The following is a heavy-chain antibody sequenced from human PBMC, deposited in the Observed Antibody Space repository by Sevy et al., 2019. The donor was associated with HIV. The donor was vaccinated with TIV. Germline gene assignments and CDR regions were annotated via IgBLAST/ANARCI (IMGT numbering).Heavy chain of an antibody. CDR1: GFTFSRYG. CDR2: ISGRGGSGDKT. Sequence: GGSLRLSCAASGFTFSRYGMNWVRQAPGKGLEWVSDISGRGGSGDKTNYADSVKGRFTISRDDSKNSLYLQLNSLGAEDTAIYYCARKYDSSGYFDYWGQGTLVTVSS. CDR3: ARKYDSSGYFDY. V-gene: IGHV3-23*01. J-gene: IGHJ4*02. D-gene: IGHD3-22*01.